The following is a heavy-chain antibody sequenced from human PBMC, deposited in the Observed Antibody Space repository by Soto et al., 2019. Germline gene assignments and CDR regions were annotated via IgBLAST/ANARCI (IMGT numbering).Heavy chain of an antibody. D-gene: IGHD4-17*01. CDR2: INHLGSI. CDR3: ARAQISTARGGHYFDY. J-gene: IGHJ4*02. V-gene: IGHV4-34*09. CDR1: GGSLSDYF. Sequence: SETLSLTCVVSGGSLSDYFWSWIRQPPGMALEWIGEINHLGSINYNPSLKSRVTISVDTSKNQFSLKLNSVTAADTAVYYCARAQISTARGGHYFDYWGQGTLVTVSS.